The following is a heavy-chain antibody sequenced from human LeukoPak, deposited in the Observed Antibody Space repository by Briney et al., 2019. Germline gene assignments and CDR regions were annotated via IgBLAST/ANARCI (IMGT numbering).Heavy chain of an antibody. CDR1: GGSFRGYY. V-gene: IGHV4-34*01. J-gene: IGHJ4*02. CDR2: INHSGST. Sequence: TSETLSLTCAVYGGSFRGYYWSCLRQPPGKGLEWIGEINHSGSTNYNPSLKSRVTISVDTSKNQFSLKLSSVTAADTAVYSCARGRYGDYERYFDYWGQGTLVTVSS. D-gene: IGHD4-17*01. CDR3: ARGRYGDYERYFDY.